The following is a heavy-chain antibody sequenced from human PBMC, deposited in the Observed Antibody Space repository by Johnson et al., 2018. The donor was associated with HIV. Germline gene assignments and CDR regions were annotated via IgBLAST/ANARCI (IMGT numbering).Heavy chain of an antibody. CDR2: ISYDGSNK. V-gene: IGHV3-30*04. CDR1: GFTFSSNA. J-gene: IGHJ3*02. D-gene: IGHD1-26*01. CDR3: ARAGEGSWELLGYAFDI. Sequence: QVQLVESGGGVVQPGRSLRLSCAASGFTFSSNAMHWVRQAPGKGLERVVVISYDGSNKYYADSVKGRFTISRDNSKNTLYLQMNSLRPEDTAVYYCARAGEGSWELLGYAFDIWGQGTMVTVSS.